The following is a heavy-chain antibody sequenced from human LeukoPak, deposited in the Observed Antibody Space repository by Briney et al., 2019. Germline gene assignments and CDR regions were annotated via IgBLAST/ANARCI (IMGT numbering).Heavy chain of an antibody. V-gene: IGHV3-23*01. Sequence: PGGSLRLSCVVSGFTFSDYAMSWVRQAPGKGLEWVSTISGSGGSIYYADSVKGRFTISRDNSKDTLYLQMNSLRAEDTAVSYCAKAGGGRAYSYGSRWGQGTLVIVSS. CDR1: GFTFSDYA. CDR2: ISGSGGSI. D-gene: IGHD5-18*01. J-gene: IGHJ4*02. CDR3: AKAGGGRAYSYGSR.